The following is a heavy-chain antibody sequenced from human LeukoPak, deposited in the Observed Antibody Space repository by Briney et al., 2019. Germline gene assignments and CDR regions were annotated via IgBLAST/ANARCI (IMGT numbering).Heavy chain of an antibody. Sequence: SETLSLTCAVYGGSFSGYYWSWIRQPPGKGLEWIGEINHSGSTNYNPSLKSRVTISVDTSKNQFSLKLSSVTAADTAVYYCARLDWGSGTVPYWGQGTLVTVSS. J-gene: IGHJ4*02. CDR2: INHSGST. D-gene: IGHD1-7*01. V-gene: IGHV4-34*01. CDR1: GGSFSGYY. CDR3: ARLDWGSGTVPY.